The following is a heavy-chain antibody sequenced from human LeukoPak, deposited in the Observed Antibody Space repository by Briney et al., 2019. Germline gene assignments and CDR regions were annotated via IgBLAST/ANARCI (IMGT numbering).Heavy chain of an antibody. J-gene: IGHJ4*02. CDR3: ARVDYDILTGLDY. CDR2: IYYTGNT. V-gene: IGHV4-39*07. CDR1: GASISGSGYY. Sequence: SETLSLTCAVSGASISGSGYYLGWIRQSPGKGLEWIGNIYYTGNTYYNASLQSRVTISIDTSENQFSLKLSSVTAADTAVYYCARVDYDILTGLDYWGQGTLVTVSS. D-gene: IGHD3-9*01.